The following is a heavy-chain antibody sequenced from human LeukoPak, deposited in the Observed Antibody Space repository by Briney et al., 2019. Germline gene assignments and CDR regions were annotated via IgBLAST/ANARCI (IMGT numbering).Heavy chain of an antibody. J-gene: IGHJ4*02. CDR1: GGSISSYY. V-gene: IGHV4-4*07. D-gene: IGHD3-3*01. CDR3: ARVDFWSGYLDY. Sequence: SETLSLTCTVSGGSISSYYWSWIRQPAGKGLEWIGRIYTSGSTKYNPSLKSRVTMSVDTSKNQFSLKLSSVTAADTAVYYCARVDFWSGYLDYWGQGTLVTVSS. CDR2: IYTSGST.